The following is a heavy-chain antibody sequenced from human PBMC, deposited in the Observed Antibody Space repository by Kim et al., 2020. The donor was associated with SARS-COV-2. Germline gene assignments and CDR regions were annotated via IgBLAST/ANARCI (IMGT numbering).Heavy chain of an antibody. D-gene: IGHD3-22*01. CDR2: IYSGGST. J-gene: IGHJ3*02. Sequence: GGSLRLSCAASGFTVSSNYMSWVRQAPGKGLEWVSVIYSGGSTYYADSVKGRFTISRDSSKNTLYLQMNSLRAEDTAVYYCARDILKTYYYDSSGSPDAFDIWGQGTMVTVSS. V-gene: IGHV3-53*01. CDR3: ARDILKTYYYDSSGSPDAFDI. CDR1: GFTVSSNY.